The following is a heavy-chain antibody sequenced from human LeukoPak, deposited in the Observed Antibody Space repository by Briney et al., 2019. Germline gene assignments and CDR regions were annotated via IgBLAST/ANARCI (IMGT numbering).Heavy chain of an antibody. V-gene: IGHV1-46*01. Sequence: GASVKVSCKASGYTFISFYIHWVRQAPGQGLEWMGIINPAGASTTYAQKLQGRVTMTRDMSTSTVYMELSSLRSEDTAVYYCARDYDYHYGMDVWGQGTTVTVSS. CDR2: INPAGAST. CDR1: GYTFISFY. D-gene: IGHD3-16*01. CDR3: ARDYDYHYGMDV. J-gene: IGHJ6*02.